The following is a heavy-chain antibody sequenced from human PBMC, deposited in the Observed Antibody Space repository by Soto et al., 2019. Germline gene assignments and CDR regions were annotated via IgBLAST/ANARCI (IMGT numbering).Heavy chain of an antibody. CDR3: VRDEISSAGLDP. J-gene: IGHJ5*02. Sequence: ASVKVSCKASGYTFIRYGISLVRQAPGQGLEWMGWISTHNGNTYYAQNFQGRVTMTSDTPTSTAYMELRSLRSDDTAFYYCVRDEISSAGLDPWGQGTLVTVSS. CDR2: ISTHNGNT. V-gene: IGHV1-18*01. CDR1: GYTFIRYG.